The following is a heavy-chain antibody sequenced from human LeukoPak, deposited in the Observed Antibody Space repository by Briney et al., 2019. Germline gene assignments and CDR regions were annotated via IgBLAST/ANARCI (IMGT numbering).Heavy chain of an antibody. CDR2: ISSSSSYI. V-gene: IGHV3-21*01. Sequence: GGSLRLSCAASGFTFSSYSMNWVRQAPGKGLEWVSSISSSSSYIYYADSVKGRFTISRDNAKNSLYLQMNSLRAEDTAVYYCARDQAVVVRGVIVSYYYYGMDVWGQGTTVTVSS. CDR1: GFTFSSYS. J-gene: IGHJ6*02. D-gene: IGHD3-10*01. CDR3: ARDQAVVVRGVIVSYYYYGMDV.